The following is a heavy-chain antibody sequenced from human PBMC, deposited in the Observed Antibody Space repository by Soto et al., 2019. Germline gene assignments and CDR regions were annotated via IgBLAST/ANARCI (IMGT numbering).Heavy chain of an antibody. D-gene: IGHD2-21*02. CDR2: INPNSGGT. V-gene: IGHV1-2*04. J-gene: IGHJ5*02. CDR3: ARDIAPPTYCGGDCYSFDP. Sequence: QVQLVQSGAEVKKPGASVKVSCKASGYTFTGYYMHWVRQAPGQGLEWMGWINPNSGGTNYAQKFQGWVTMTRDTCISTAYMELSRLRSDDTAVYYCARDIAPPTYCGGDCYSFDPWGQGTLVTVSS. CDR1: GYTFTGYY.